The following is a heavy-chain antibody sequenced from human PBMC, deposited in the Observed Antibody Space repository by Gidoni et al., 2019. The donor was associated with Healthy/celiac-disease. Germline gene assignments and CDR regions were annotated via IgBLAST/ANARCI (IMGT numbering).Heavy chain of an antibody. CDR1: GGSISSSSYY. V-gene: IGHV4-39*01. CDR3: ARLGILTGFGWFDP. CDR2: IYHSGST. J-gene: IGHJ5*02. D-gene: IGHD3-9*01. Sequence: QLQLQESGPGLVTPSETLSLTCTVSGGSISSSSYYWGWIRQPPGKGLEWIGSIYHSGSTYYNPSLKSRVTISVDTSKNQFSLKLSSVTAADTAVYYCARLGILTGFGWFDPWGQGTLVTVSS.